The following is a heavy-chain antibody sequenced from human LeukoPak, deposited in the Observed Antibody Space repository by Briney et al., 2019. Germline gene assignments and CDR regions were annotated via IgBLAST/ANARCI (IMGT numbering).Heavy chain of an antibody. D-gene: IGHD1-26*01. J-gene: IGHJ3*01. CDR1: GGSISSYY. CDR2: INHRGAT. CDR3: ARDRSGSYYTFDV. V-gene: IGHV4-59*01. Sequence: PSETLSLTCAVSGGSISSYYWSWVRQPPGKGLEWIGYINHRGATKSSPSLKSRVTMSLDASKSQVPLNLNSVTAADTAIYYCARDRSGSYYTFDVWGQGTVVTVSS.